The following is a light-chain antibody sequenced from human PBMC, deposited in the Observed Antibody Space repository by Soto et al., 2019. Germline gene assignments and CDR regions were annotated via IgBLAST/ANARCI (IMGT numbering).Light chain of an antibody. V-gene: IGKV1-39*01. CDR3: QQTYSTPWT. J-gene: IGKJ1*01. CDR1: QSINSY. Sequence: DIQMTQSPSSLSASVGDRVTITCRASQSINSYLNWYQQKPGKAPKLLIYAASTLQSGVPSGFKGSGSGTDFTLTISSLQPEDFATYYCQQTYSTPWTFGQGTKVDIK. CDR2: AAS.